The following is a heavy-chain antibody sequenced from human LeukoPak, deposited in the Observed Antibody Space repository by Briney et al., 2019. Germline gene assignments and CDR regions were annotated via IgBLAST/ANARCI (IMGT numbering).Heavy chain of an antibody. V-gene: IGHV3-64*01. J-gene: IGHJ6*04. CDR2: ITSNGGST. CDR1: GFTFSSYA. CDR3: ARDLTGVGDV. D-gene: IGHD3-9*01. Sequence: GRSLRLSCGASGFTFSSYAMHWVRQAPGKGLEYVSSITSNGGSTYYANSVKDRFTISRDNSKNTLYLQMGSLRTEDMAVYYCARDLTGVGDVWGKGTTVTVSS.